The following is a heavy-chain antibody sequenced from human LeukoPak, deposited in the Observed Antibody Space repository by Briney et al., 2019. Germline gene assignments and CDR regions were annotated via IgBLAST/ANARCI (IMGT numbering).Heavy chain of an antibody. Sequence: PSETLSLTCTVSGGSISSGGYYWSWIRQHPGKGLEWIGYIYYSGSTYYNPSLKSRVTISVDTSKNQFSLKLSSVTAADTAVYYCARVHPVEITMIVVRSGYFDYWGQGTLVTVSS. V-gene: IGHV4-31*03. J-gene: IGHJ4*02. D-gene: IGHD3-22*01. CDR3: ARVHPVEITMIVVRSGYFDY. CDR1: GGSISSGGYY. CDR2: IYYSGST.